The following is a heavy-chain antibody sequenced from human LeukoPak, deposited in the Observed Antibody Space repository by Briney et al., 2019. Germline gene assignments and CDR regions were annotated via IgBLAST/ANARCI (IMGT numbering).Heavy chain of an antibody. V-gene: IGHV3-7*01. Sequence: GGSLRLSYAASGFTFSDYWMTWVRQAPGKGLEWVAHIKQDGSEKHYVDSVKGRFTISRDNAKNLVYLQINSLRAEDTAVYYCARGWNYAFRFDYWGQGTLVTVSS. D-gene: IGHD1-7*01. CDR1: GFTFSDYW. J-gene: IGHJ4*02. CDR2: IKQDGSEK. CDR3: ARGWNYAFRFDY.